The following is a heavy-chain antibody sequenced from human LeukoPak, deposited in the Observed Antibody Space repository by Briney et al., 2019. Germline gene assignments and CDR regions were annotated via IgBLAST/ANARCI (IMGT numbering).Heavy chain of an antibody. D-gene: IGHD3-22*01. Sequence: ASVKVSCKASGYTFTSYGINWVRQAPGQGLEWMGWISAYNGDTNYAQKLQGRVTMTTDTSTSTAYMELRSLRSDDTAVYYCARDREGLSYYYDSSGYGYWGQGTLVTVSS. CDR3: ARDREGLSYYYDSSGYGY. J-gene: IGHJ4*02. V-gene: IGHV1-18*01. CDR2: ISAYNGDT. CDR1: GYTFTSYG.